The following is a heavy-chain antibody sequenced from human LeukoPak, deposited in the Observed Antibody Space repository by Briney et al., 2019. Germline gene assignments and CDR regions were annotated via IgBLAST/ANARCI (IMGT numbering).Heavy chain of an antibody. CDR1: GFTFSNYA. V-gene: IGHV3-64*01. CDR3: TSRDDSGS. J-gene: IGHJ5*02. D-gene: IGHD5-24*01. CDR2: VDIDGGST. Sequence: PGGSLRLSCAASGFTFSNYALHWVRQAPGKGLEYVSDVDIDGGSTYYANSVTGRFTISRDNSKSTLSLREDRLRPEDMAVYYCTSRDDSGSWGQGTLVTVSS.